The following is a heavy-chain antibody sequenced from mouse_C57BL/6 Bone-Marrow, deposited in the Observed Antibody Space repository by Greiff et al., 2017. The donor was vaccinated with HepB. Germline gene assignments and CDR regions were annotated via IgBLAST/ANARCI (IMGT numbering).Heavy chain of an antibody. CDR2: IHPNSGST. CDR3: ARGWLLRAMDY. V-gene: IGHV1-64*01. D-gene: IGHD2-3*01. J-gene: IGHJ4*01. Sequence: QVQLQQPGAELVKPGASVKLSCKASGYTFTSYWMHWVKQRPGQGLEWIGMIHPNSGSTNYNEKFKSKATLTVDKSSSTDYMQLSSLTSEDSAVYYCARGWLLRAMDYWGQGTSVTVSS. CDR1: GYTFTSYW.